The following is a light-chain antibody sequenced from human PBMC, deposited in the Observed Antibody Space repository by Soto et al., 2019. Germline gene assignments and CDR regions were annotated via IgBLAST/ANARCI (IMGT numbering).Light chain of an antibody. Sequence: EIVLTQSPGTLSLSPGERATLSCRTSQSVSSSLAWYQQKPGQAPRLVIYGASSRATGIPDRFSGSGSGTDFTLTISRLEPEDFAVYNCQQYGSLSWTFGQGTKVDIK. J-gene: IGKJ1*01. CDR2: GAS. CDR1: QSVSSS. V-gene: IGKV3-20*01. CDR3: QQYGSLSWT.